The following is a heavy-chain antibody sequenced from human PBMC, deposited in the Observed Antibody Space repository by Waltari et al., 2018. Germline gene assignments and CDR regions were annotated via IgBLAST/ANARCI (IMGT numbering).Heavy chain of an antibody. D-gene: IGHD2-15*01. Sequence: QVQLVQSGAEVKKPGSSVKVSCKASGVTFNNYAIIWVRQAPGQGLEWMGGIIPIFGSANYAQKCQDRVMITADESTNTAYMELSRLISEDMAVYYCATDCSGGSCYSAYWGQGTLVTVSS. CDR2: IIPIFGSA. V-gene: IGHV1-69*12. CDR1: GVTFNNYA. J-gene: IGHJ4*02. CDR3: ATDCSGGSCYSAY.